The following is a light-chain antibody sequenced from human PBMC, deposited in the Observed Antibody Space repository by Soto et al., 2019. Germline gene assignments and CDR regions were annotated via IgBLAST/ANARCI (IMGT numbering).Light chain of an antibody. V-gene: IGKV1-5*01. CDR2: DAS. J-gene: IGKJ1*01. Sequence: DIQMTQSPSTLSASVGDRVTITCRASQSISSWLAWYQQKPGKAPKLLIYDASSLESGVTSRFSGSGSGTEFPLTISSVQPDDFATYYCQQYNSYSWTFGQGTKVEIK. CDR1: QSISSW. CDR3: QQYNSYSWT.